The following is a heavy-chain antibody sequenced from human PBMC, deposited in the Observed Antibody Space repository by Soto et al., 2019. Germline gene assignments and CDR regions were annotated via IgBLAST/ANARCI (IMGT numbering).Heavy chain of an antibody. J-gene: IGHJ4*02. CDR3: AGFYGDYVRY. D-gene: IGHD4-17*01. V-gene: IGHV4-59*01. Sequence: SETLCLTCTVSGGSISSYYWSWIRQPPGKGLEWIGYIYYSGSTNYNPSLKSRVTISVDTSKNQFSLKLSSVTAADTAVYYCAGFYGDYVRYWGQGTLVTVSS. CDR1: GGSISSYY. CDR2: IYYSGST.